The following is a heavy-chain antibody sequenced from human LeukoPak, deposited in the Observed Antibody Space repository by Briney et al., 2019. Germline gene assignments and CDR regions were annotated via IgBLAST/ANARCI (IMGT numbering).Heavy chain of an antibody. CDR1: GFTFSGYA. Sequence: GGSLRLSGAASGFTFSGYALSWVRKAPGKGLDWASAISGSGGSTYYADSVKGRFTISRDNSKNTLYLQMNSLRAEDTAVYYCATGVVTPVFDYWGQGTLVTVSS. D-gene: IGHD4-23*01. CDR3: ATGVVTPVFDY. J-gene: IGHJ4*02. CDR2: ISGSGGST. V-gene: IGHV3-23*01.